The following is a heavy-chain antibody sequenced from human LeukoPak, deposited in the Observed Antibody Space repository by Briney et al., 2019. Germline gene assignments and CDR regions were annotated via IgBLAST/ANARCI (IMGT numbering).Heavy chain of an antibody. CDR1: GFTFSSYE. J-gene: IGHJ6*04. CDR2: ISSSGSTI. V-gene: IGHV3-48*03. CDR3: AELGITMIGGV. Sequence: GGSLRLSCAASGFTFSSYEMNWVRQAPGKGLEWVSYISSSGSTIYYADSVKGRFTISRDNAKNSLYLQMNSLTAEDTAVYYCAELGITMIGGVWGKGTTVTISS. D-gene: IGHD3-10*02.